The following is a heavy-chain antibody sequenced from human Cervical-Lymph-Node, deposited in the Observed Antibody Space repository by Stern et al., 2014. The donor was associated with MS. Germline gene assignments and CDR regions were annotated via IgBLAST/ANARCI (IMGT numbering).Heavy chain of an antibody. D-gene: IGHD1-26*01. CDR3: ANGCGSYYDWYFDL. Sequence: QLQLQESGPGLVKPSETLSLTCTVSGGSISSYYWSWIRQPPGKGLEWIGYIYYSGSTNYNPSLKSRVTISVDTSKNQFSLKLSSVTAADTAVYYCANGCGSYYDWYFDLWGRGTLVTVSS. J-gene: IGHJ2*01. V-gene: IGHV4-59*01. CDR1: GGSISSYY. CDR2: IYYSGST.